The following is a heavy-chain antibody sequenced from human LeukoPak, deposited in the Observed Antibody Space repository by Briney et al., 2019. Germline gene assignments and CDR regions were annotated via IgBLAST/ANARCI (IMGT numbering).Heavy chain of an antibody. Sequence: GGSLRLSCAAYGVTFTTYCMHWVRQAPGKGLVWVSYINSDGSITSYADSVKGRFTISRDNAKNTLYLQMNSLRAEDTAVYYCARDAVDTANAVWGQGTTVTVSS. V-gene: IGHV3-74*01. CDR3: ARDAVDTANAV. CDR2: INSDGSIT. J-gene: IGHJ6*02. D-gene: IGHD5-18*01. CDR1: GVTFTTYC.